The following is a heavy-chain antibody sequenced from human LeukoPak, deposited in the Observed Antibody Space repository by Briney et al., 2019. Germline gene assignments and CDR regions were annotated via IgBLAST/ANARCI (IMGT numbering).Heavy chain of an antibody. Sequence: SETLSLTCTVSGGSVSSGSYYWSWIRQPPGKGLEWIGYIYYSGSTYYNPSLKSRVTISVDTSKNQFSLKLSSVTAADTAVYYCARRFPYSSSSGWFDPWGQGTLVTVSS. CDR3: ARRFPYSSSSGWFDP. J-gene: IGHJ5*02. CDR2: IYYSGST. V-gene: IGHV4-39*01. D-gene: IGHD6-6*01. CDR1: GGSVSSGSYY.